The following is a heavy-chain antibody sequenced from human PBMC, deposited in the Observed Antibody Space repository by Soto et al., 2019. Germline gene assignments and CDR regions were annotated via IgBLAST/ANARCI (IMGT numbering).Heavy chain of an antibody. J-gene: IGHJ3*02. Sequence: QVQLVESGGGVVQPGRSLRLSCAASGFTFSSYAMHWVRQAPGKGLDWVAVISYDGGNIYYAESVKGRSTISRDNSKSTLYLQMNSLRPEDTAVYYCARESEAFDIWGQGTMVTVSS. CDR3: ARESEAFDI. CDR1: GFTFSSYA. CDR2: ISYDGGNI. V-gene: IGHV3-30-3*01.